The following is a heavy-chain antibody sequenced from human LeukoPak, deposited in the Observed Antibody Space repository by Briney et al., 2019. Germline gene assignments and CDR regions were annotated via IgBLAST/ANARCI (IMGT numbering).Heavy chain of an antibody. CDR2: IYYSGST. Sequence: SETLSLTCTVSGGSLSSYYWSWLRQPPGKGLEWIGYIYYSGSTNYNPSLTSRVTISVDTSKNQFSLKLSSVTAADTAVYYCARVLIAAAGTPGAFDIWGQGTMVTVSS. D-gene: IGHD6-13*01. CDR3: ARVLIAAAGTPGAFDI. V-gene: IGHV4-59*01. CDR1: GGSLSSYY. J-gene: IGHJ3*02.